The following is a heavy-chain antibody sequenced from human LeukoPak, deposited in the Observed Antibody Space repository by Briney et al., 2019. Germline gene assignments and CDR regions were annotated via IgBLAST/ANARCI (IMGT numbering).Heavy chain of an antibody. CDR1: GGSLSDFY. CDR2: MNDFGST. J-gene: IGHJ3*02. Sequence: SETLSLTCAVYGGSLSDFYWSWIRQPPGKGLEWIGEMNDFGSTNYNPSLKSRVALSLDTSKNQFSLKLSSVTAADTAAYYCARDLVTVTKGFDIWGQGTMVSVSS. D-gene: IGHD4-17*01. CDR3: ARDLVTVTKGFDI. V-gene: IGHV4-34*01.